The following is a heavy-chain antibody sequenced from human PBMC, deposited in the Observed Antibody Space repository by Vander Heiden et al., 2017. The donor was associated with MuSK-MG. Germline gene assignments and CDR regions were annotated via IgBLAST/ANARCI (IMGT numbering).Heavy chain of an antibody. J-gene: IGHJ4*02. V-gene: IGHV3-21*01. D-gene: IGHD3-16*01. CDR1: GSTFSSYS. Sequence: EVQLVESGGGLVKPGGSLRLSCAASGSTFSSYSMNWVRQAPGKGLEWVSSISSSSSYIYYADSVKGRFTISRDNAKNSLYLQMNSLRAEDTAVYYCARGTYYDYVWGSSDYWGQGTLVTVSS. CDR2: ISSSSSYI. CDR3: ARGTYYDYVWGSSDY.